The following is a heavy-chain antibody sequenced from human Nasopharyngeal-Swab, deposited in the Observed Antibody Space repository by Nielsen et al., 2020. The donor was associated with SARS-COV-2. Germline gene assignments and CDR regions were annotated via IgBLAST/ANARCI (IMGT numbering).Heavy chain of an antibody. D-gene: IGHD2-8*01. CDR2: IRYDGSNK. V-gene: IGHV3-33*01. CDR1: GFTFSSYG. Sequence: SLKIPRAAPGFTFSSYGLHWVRQAPGKGLEWVAVIRYDGSNKYYAAFVKGRFTISRDNSKDTLYLQMNSLRAEDPAVYYCGRDPPVSWYGMDVWGKGTTVTVSS. CDR3: GRDPPVSWYGMDV. J-gene: IGHJ6*04.